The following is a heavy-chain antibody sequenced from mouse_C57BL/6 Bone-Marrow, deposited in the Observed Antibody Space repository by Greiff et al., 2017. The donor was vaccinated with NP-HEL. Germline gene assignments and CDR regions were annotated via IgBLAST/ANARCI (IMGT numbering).Heavy chain of an antibody. CDR1: GYTFTDYY. V-gene: IGHV1-26*01. CDR2: INPNNGGT. Sequence: VQLQHSGPELVKPGASVKISCKASGYTFTDYYMNWVKQSPGKSLEWIGVINPNNGGTSYNKKFKGKATLTVDKSSSTAYMELRSLTSEDSAVYDCARCGYYCNCVRYFDVWGTGTTVTVSS. CDR3: ARCGYYCNCVRYFDV. D-gene: IGHD2-1*01. J-gene: IGHJ1*03.